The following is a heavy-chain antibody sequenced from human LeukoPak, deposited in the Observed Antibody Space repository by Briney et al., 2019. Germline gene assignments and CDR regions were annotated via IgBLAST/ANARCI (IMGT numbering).Heavy chain of an antibody. CDR2: IKSDGSNT. V-gene: IGHV3-74*01. J-gene: IGHJ3*02. CDR3: AKLKGKDGVRDGYET. D-gene: IGHD1-7*01. CDR1: GFTFSSYW. Sequence: GGSLRLSCAASGFTFSSYWMHWVRQAPGKGLVWVSRIKSDGSNTNYADSVKGRFTIARDNSKNTLFLHMNSLRAEDTALYYCAKLKGKDGVRDGYETWGPGTMVTVSS.